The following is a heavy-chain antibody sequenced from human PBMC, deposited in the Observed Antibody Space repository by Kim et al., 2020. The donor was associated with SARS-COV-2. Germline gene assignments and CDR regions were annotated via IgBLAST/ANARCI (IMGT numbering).Heavy chain of an antibody. CDR3: ARLGEIHLWLNYWYFDL. D-gene: IGHD5-18*01. J-gene: IGHJ2*01. Sequence: SETLSLTCTVSGGSISSSSYYWGWIRQPPGKGLEWIGSIYYSGSTYYNPSLKSRVTISVDTSKNQFSLKLSSVTAADTAVYYCARLGEIHLWLNYWYFDLWGRSTRVTVSS. CDR1: GGSISSSSYY. CDR2: IYYSGST. V-gene: IGHV4-39*01.